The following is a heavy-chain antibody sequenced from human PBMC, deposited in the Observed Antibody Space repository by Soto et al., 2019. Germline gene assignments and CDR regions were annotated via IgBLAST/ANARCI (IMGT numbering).Heavy chain of an antibody. D-gene: IGHD3-10*01. J-gene: IGHJ6*02. V-gene: IGHV3-9*01. CDR1: GFTFDDYA. CDR2: ISWNSGSI. Sequence: GGSLRLSCAASGFTFDDYAMHWVRQAPGKGLEWVSGISWNSGSIGYADSVKGRFTISRDNAKNSPYLQMNSLRAEDTALYYCATSPGNYYYYGMDVWGQGTTVTVSS. CDR3: ATSPGNYYYYGMDV.